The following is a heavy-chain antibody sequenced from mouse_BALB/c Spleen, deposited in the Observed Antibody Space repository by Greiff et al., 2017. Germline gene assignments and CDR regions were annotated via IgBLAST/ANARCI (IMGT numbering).Heavy chain of an antibody. J-gene: IGHJ4*01. V-gene: IGHV5-17*02. CDR1: GFTFSSFG. CDR2: ISSGSSTI. Sequence: EVKLMESGGGLVQPGGSRKLSCAASGFTFSSFGMHWVRQSPEKGLEWVAYISSGSSTIYYADTVKGRFTISRDNPKNTLFLQMTSLRSEDTAMYYCARSYYYGSSAYYAMDYWGQGTSVTVSS. D-gene: IGHD1-1*01. CDR3: ARSYYYGSSAYYAMDY.